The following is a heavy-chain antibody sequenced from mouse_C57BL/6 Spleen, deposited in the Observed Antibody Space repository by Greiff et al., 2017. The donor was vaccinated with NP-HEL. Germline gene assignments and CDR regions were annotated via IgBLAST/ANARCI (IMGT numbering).Heavy chain of an antibody. V-gene: IGHV14-4*01. CDR2: IDPENGDT. CDR1: GFNIKDDY. Sequence: EVHLVESGAELVRPGASVKLSCTASGFNIKDDYMHWVKQRPEQGLEWIGWIDPENGDTEYASKFQGKATITADTSSNTAYLQLSSLTSEDTAVYYCTTLHYYGSSRAYWGQGTLVTVSA. CDR3: TTLHYYGSSRAY. D-gene: IGHD1-1*01. J-gene: IGHJ3*01.